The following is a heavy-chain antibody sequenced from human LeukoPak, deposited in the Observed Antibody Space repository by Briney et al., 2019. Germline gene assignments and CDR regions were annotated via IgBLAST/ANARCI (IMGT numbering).Heavy chain of an antibody. CDR3: ARPAKGAYYFYYMDV. CDR1: GDILPPYG. CDR2: VSTYNGHT. D-gene: IGHD2-2*01. J-gene: IGHJ6*03. Sequence: GAAVKVSCKASGDILPPYGITGVRQAPGQGLEWMGWVSTYNGHTNYAQYLQGRVTMTRDTSTNSAYMELRGLRANDTAIYYCARPAKGAYYFYYMDVWGKGTTVTVSS. V-gene: IGHV1-18*01.